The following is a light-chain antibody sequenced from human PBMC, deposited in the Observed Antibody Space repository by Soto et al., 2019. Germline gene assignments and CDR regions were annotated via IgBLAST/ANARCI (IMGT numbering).Light chain of an antibody. Sequence: EIVMTQSPATLSVSPVERVTLSCRASQRVSTFLVWYQQRPGQAPRLLVSEASNRATGIPDRFSGSGSGTDFTLTISRLEPEDFALYYCQHYYGTSPIAFGQGTRLEIK. CDR3: QHYYGTSPIA. V-gene: IGKV3-11*01. CDR1: QRVSTF. CDR2: EAS. J-gene: IGKJ5*01.